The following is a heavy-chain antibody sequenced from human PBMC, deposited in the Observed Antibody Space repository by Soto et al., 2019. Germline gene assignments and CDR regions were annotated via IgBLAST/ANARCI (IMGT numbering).Heavy chain of an antibody. D-gene: IGHD3-10*01. Sequence: QVQLVQSGAEVKNPGSSVRVSCKASGGTFSSYTLNWVRQAPGQGLEWMGRIIPILSMSTYAQKFQGRVSIIADKSTTTAYMTLSSLRSDDTAIYYCARSYGSGXRPFDHWGQGTLVTVSS. V-gene: IGHV1-69*02. CDR1: GGTFSSYT. CDR2: IIPILSMS. J-gene: IGHJ4*02. CDR3: ARSYGSGXRPFDH.